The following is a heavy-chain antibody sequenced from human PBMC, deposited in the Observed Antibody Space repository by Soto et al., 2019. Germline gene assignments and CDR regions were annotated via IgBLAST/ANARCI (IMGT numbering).Heavy chain of an antibody. J-gene: IGHJ4*02. Sequence: QVQLVQSGGGVVQPGSSLRLSCAASGFTFSSYAMHWVRQAPGKGLEWVAPISFDETNKYYADPVKGRFTISRDKSSDTLYLQMSSLRTEDTDAYYCARDSSSASFDYWGQGTLVTVSS. CDR2: ISFDETNK. D-gene: IGHD3-10*01. CDR1: GFTFSSYA. V-gene: IGHV3-30-3*01. CDR3: ARDSSSASFDY.